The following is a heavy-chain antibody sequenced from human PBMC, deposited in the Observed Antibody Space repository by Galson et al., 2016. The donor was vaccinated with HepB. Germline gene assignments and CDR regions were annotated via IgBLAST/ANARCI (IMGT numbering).Heavy chain of an antibody. V-gene: IGHV5-51*01. Sequence: QSGAEVKKPGESLKISCKGSGYSFSSYWIGXVRRMPGKGLEWMGIIFPRDSDIRYSPSFEGQVSISADQSINTAYLHWSILKASDTSMYFCSRHRSGIAADWGQGTLVTDSS. CDR2: IFPRDSDI. D-gene: IGHD6-13*01. CDR3: SRHRSGIAAD. J-gene: IGHJ4*02. CDR1: GYSFSSYW.